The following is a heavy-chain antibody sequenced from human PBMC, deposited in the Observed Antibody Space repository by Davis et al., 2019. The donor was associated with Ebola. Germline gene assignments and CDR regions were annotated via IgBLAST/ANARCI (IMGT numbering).Heavy chain of an antibody. Sequence: ASVKVSCKASGFILTNYAIHWVRQAPGQRLEWMGWVHGGNGDTKYSQKFQGRVTITRDTSASTAYMELSSLRYEDTALYYCAMTTVTLQRFDYWGQGSLVTVSS. CDR2: VHGGNGDT. D-gene: IGHD4-17*01. J-gene: IGHJ4*02. V-gene: IGHV1-3*01. CDR3: AMTTVTLQRFDY. CDR1: GFILTNYA.